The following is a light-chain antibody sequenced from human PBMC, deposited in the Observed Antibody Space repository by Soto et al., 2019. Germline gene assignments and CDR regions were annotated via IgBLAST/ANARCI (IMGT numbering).Light chain of an antibody. J-gene: IGLJ2*01. Sequence: QSVLTQSPSASASLRASVRLTCTLSSGHSSYAIAWHQQQPEKGPRYLMRLNSDGSHNKGDGVPDRFSGSSSGAERYLTISSLQSEDEADYYCQTWGTGIVVFGGGTKLTVL. CDR1: SGHSSYA. CDR3: QTWGTGIVV. V-gene: IGLV4-69*01. CDR2: LNSDGSH.